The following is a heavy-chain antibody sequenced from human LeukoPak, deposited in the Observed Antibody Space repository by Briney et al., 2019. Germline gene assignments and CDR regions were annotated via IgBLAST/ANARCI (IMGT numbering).Heavy chain of an antibody. Sequence: GGSLRLSCAASGFTCSSCGFNWVRQAPGKGLEWVSSIGPTGTDRYYADSVRGRFTISRDNAKNSMYLQMDSLRDKDTAVYYCATETIGRHYDYWGQGTLLTVSS. CDR1: GFTCSSCG. CDR3: ATETIGRHYDY. CDR2: IGPTGTDR. D-gene: IGHD1-14*01. J-gene: IGHJ4*02. V-gene: IGHV3-21*01.